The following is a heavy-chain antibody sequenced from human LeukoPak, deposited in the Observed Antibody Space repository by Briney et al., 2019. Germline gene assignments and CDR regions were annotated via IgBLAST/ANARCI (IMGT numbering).Heavy chain of an antibody. V-gene: IGHV4-39*01. Sequence: SETLSLTCTVSGGSISSSSYYWGWIRQPPGKGLEWIGSIYYSGSTYYNPSLKSRVTISVDTSKNQFSLKLSSVTAADTAVYYCARHILRYNWFDPWGQGTLVTVFS. CDR1: GGSISSSSYY. D-gene: IGHD2-21*01. CDR3: ARHILRYNWFDP. J-gene: IGHJ5*02. CDR2: IYYSGST.